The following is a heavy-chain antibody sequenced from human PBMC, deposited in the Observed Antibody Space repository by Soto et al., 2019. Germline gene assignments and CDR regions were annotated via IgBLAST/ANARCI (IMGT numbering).Heavy chain of an antibody. D-gene: IGHD3-22*01. CDR3: AKGAEEYDSSGYYYVWTLGYLDY. J-gene: IGHJ4*02. Sequence: GGSLRLSCAASGFTFSSYAMSWVRQAPGKGLEWVSAISGSGGSTYYADSVKGRFTISRDNSKNTLYLQMNSLRAEDTAVYYCAKGAEEYDSSGYYYVWTLGYLDYWGQGTLVTVSS. CDR1: GFTFSSYA. CDR2: ISGSGGST. V-gene: IGHV3-23*01.